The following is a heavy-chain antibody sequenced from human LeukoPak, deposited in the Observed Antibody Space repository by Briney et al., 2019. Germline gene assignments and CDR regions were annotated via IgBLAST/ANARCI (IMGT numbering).Heavy chain of an antibody. CDR1: GFTFSSYG. J-gene: IGHJ4*02. CDR2: ISYDGSNK. V-gene: IGHV3-30*18. CDR3: AKAPRPWVGGATGSRYYFDY. D-gene: IGHD1-26*01. Sequence: GGSLRLSCAASGFTFSSYGMHWVRQAPGKGLEWVAVISYDGSNKYYADSVKGRFTISRDNSKNTLYLQMNSLRAEDTAVYYCAKAPRPWVGGATGSRYYFDYWGQGTLVTVSS.